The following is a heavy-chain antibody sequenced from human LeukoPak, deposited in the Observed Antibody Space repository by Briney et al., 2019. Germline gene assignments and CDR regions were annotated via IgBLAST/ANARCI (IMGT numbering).Heavy chain of an antibody. D-gene: IGHD2-8*02. J-gene: IGHJ3*02. CDR1: GGSMANYY. CDR3: ARTVEYTGSVPSAVFDI. Sequence: SKTLSLTCSLSGGSMANYYWSWIRQPPRKGLEWIGWIYSSGQTDYNPSLKSRVTISLGTSNTQFSRRLTSVTTSATAVYSCARTVEYTGSVPSAVFDIWGQGTMVTVSS. V-gene: IGHV4-4*09. CDR2: IYSSGQT.